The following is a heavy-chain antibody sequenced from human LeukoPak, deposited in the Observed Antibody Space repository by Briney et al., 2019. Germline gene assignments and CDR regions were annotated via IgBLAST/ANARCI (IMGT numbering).Heavy chain of an antibody. Sequence: PGGSLRLSCAASGFTFGSSAMSWVRQAPGKGLEWVSVIYSGGSTYYADSVKGRFTISRDNSKNTLYLQMNSLRAEDTAVYYCARGSLASPTLVGTRGFGYWGQGTLVTVSS. CDR2: IYSGGST. CDR3: ARGSLASPTLVGTRGFGY. CDR1: GFTFGSSA. D-gene: IGHD1-26*01. J-gene: IGHJ4*02. V-gene: IGHV3-53*01.